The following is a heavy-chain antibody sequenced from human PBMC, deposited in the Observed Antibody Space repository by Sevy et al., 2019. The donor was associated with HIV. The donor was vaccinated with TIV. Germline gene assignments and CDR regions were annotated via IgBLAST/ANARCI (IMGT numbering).Heavy chain of an antibody. CDR1: GFTFNYYG. Sequence: GGSLRLSCAASGFTFNYYGVHWVRQAPGKGLEWVAFIGFDGSDKNYADSVKGRFTISRDNSQNTMYMQMNSLRPDDTAVYYCAKNTAAAGVGGFDYWGHATLVTVSS. J-gene: IGHJ4*01. D-gene: IGHD6-13*01. V-gene: IGHV3-30*02. CDR3: AKNTAAAGVGGFDY. CDR2: IGFDGSDK.